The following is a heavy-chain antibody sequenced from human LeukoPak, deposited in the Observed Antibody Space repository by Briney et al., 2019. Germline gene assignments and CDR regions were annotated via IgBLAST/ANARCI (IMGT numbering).Heavy chain of an antibody. CDR3: ARGVNSAIDW. D-gene: IGHD3-10*01. CDR2: IKADGRDT. J-gene: IGHJ4*02. CDR1: DFTFSGYW. V-gene: IGHV3-7*01. Sequence: GGSLRLSCAASDFTFSGYWMNWVRQAPGKGRGWVGDIKADGRDTYYVNSVRGRITISRDNADNSLYLQMNSLRGDDTAVYFCARGVNSAIDWWGQGTLVTVSS.